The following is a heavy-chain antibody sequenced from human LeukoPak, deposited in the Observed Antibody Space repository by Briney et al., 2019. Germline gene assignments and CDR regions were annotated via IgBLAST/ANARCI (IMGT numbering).Heavy chain of an antibody. CDR3: AKAALRSSGWFRPYFDY. J-gene: IGHJ4*02. V-gene: IGHV3-23*01. CDR2: LSDSGGNT. D-gene: IGHD6-19*01. CDR1: GFLFSNYG. Sequence: GGSLSLSCTASGFLFSNYGMMWVRQAPGKGLEWVSSLSDSGGNTFYSDSAKGRFTISRDNSNNTLYLQLNSLRAEDTAVYYCAKAALRSSGWFRPYFDYWGQGNLVTVSS.